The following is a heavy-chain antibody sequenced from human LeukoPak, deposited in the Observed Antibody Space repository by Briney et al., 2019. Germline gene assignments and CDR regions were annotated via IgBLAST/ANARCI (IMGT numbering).Heavy chain of an antibody. J-gene: IGHJ4*02. CDR3: ATDQRRGWELLFDY. Sequence: ASVKVSCKVSGYTLTELSMHWVRQAPGKGLEWMGGFDPEDGETIYAQKFQGRVTMTEDTSTDTAYMELSSLRSEDTAVYYCATDQRRGWELLFDYWGQGTLVTVSS. D-gene: IGHD1-26*01. CDR2: FDPEDGET. V-gene: IGHV1-24*01. CDR1: GYTLTELS.